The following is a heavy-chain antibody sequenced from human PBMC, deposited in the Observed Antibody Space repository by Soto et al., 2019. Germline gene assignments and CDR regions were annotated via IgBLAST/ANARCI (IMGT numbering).Heavy chain of an antibody. D-gene: IGHD3-3*01. V-gene: IGHV1-18*04. CDR3: ARDRLDDFWSGYYTYYYGMDV. J-gene: IGHJ6*02. CDR1: GYTFTSYG. Sequence: GASVKVSCKASGYTFTSYGISWVRQAPGQGLEWMGWISAYNGNTNYAQKLQGRVTMTTDTSTSTAYVELRSLRSDDTAVYYCARDRLDDFWSGYYTYYYGMDVWGQGTTVTVSS. CDR2: ISAYNGNT.